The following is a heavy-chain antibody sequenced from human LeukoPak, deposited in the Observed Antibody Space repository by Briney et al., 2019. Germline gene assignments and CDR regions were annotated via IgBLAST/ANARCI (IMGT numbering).Heavy chain of an antibody. CDR3: ARAQQWLGGGDDAFDI. CDR2: IKQDGSEK. Sequence: GGSLRLSCTASGFTLSNCWMSWVRKAPGKGLKWVANIKQDGSEKYYVDSVKGRFTISRDNAKNSLYLQMNSLRAEDTAVYYCARAQQWLGGGDDAFDIWGQGTMVTVSS. V-gene: IGHV3-7*04. CDR1: GFTLSNCW. D-gene: IGHD6-19*01. J-gene: IGHJ3*02.